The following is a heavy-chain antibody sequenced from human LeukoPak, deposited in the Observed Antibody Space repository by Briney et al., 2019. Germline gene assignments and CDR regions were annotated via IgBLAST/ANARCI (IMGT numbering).Heavy chain of an antibody. CDR3: ARETYYYDSSGYYPDY. D-gene: IGHD3-22*01. J-gene: IGHJ4*02. CDR2: IYYSGST. V-gene: IGHV4-30-4*01. Sequence: SETLSLTCTVSGGSISSGGYYWSWIRQPPGKGLEWIGYIYYSGSTYYNPSLKSRVTISVDTSKNQFSLNLSSVTAADTAVYYCARETYYYDSSGYYPDYWGQGTLVTVSS. CDR1: GGSISSGGYY.